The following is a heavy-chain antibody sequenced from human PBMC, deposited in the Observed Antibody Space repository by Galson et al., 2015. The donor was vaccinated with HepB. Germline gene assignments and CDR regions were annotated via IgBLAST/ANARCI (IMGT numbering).Heavy chain of an antibody. J-gene: IGHJ5*02. D-gene: IGHD5-12*01. CDR2: INTHNGNT. V-gene: IGHV1-18*01. CDR3: ARDYVVTTINFFDP. Sequence: SVKVSCKASGYRFANFGISWVRQAPRHGLEWMGWINTHNGNTKYAQKFQHRVTMTTDTSTSTAYMELRNLRYDDTALYYCARDYVVTTINFFDPWGQRTLVTVSS. CDR1: GYRFANFG.